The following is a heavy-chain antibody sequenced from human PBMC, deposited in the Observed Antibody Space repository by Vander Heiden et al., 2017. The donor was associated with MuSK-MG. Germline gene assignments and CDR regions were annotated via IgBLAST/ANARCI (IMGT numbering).Heavy chain of an antibody. CDR2: ISNGGSST. D-gene: IGHD1-1*01. CDR3: AKAPSWKSRAFEI. J-gene: IGHJ3*02. CDR1: GFTFSSYA. V-gene: IGHV3-23*01. Sequence: EVQLLESGGGLVQPGGSLRLSCAASGFTFSSYALNWVRQAPGKGLEWVSFISNGGSSTYYADAVKGRFTISRDNSKNTMYLQMKRMRAEDTAVYYFAKAPSWKSRAFEIWGQGTMVTVSS.